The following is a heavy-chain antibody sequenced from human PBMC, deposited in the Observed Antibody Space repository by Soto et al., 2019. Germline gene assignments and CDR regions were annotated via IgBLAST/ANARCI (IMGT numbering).Heavy chain of an antibody. CDR2: ISYDGNDQ. D-gene: IGHD6-13*01. Sequence: GGSLRLSCAASGFTFSSYGMHWVRQAPGKGLEWVAVISYDGNDQYYGDSVKGRFTISRDNSKNTVFLQMNSPRAEDTAVYYFVRDRGAAAGSYYYYGMDVWGQGTTVTVSS. V-gene: IGHV3-30*03. J-gene: IGHJ6*02. CDR3: VRDRGAAAGSYYYYGMDV. CDR1: GFTFSSYG.